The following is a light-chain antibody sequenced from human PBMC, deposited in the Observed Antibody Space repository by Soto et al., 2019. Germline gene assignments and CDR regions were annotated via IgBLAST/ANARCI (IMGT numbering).Light chain of an antibody. CDR2: DVS. V-gene: IGLV2-11*01. J-gene: IGLJ2*01. CDR3: CSYAGSYPYVV. Sequence: QSALTQPRSVSGSPGQSVTISCTGTSSDVGGYNYVSWYQQHPGKAPKLMIYDVSKRPSGVPDRFSGSKSGNTASLTISGLQAEDEADYYCCSYAGSYPYVVFGGGTNLTVL. CDR1: SSDVGGYNY.